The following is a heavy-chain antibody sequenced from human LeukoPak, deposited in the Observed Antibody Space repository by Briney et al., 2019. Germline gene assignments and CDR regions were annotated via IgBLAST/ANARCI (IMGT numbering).Heavy chain of an antibody. CDR1: GFTFSSYE. CDR3: ASNLGDCSRGSCYSLFDY. V-gene: IGHV3-48*03. CDR2: ISSSGSTI. J-gene: IGHJ4*02. D-gene: IGHD2-15*01. Sequence: GGSLRLSCAASGFTFSSYEMNWVRQAPGKGLEWVSYISSSGSTIYYADSVKGRFTISRDNAKNSLYLQMNSLRAEDTAVYYCASNLGDCSRGSCYSLFDYWGQGTLVTVSS.